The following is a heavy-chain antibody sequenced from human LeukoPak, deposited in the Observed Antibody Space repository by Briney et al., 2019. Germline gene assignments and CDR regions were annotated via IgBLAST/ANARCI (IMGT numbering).Heavy chain of an antibody. V-gene: IGHV1-2*02. D-gene: IGHD5-18*01. Sequence: ASVKVSCKASGYTFTGYYMHWVRQAPGQGLEWMGWINPNSGGTNYAQKFQGRVTMTRDTSISTAYMELSRLRSGDTAVYYCARRARGYSYGGFGYWGQGTLVTVSS. CDR1: GYTFTGYY. CDR3: ARRARGYSYGGFGY. J-gene: IGHJ4*02. CDR2: INPNSGGT.